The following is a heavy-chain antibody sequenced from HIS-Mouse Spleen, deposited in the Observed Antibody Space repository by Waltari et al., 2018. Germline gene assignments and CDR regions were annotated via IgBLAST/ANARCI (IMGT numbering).Heavy chain of an antibody. D-gene: IGHD3-10*01. CDR3: ARVTGGGY. V-gene: IGHV3-30-3*01. Sequence: QVQLVESGGGVVQPGRSLRLSCAASGFTFSSYAMHGVRQAPGKGLEWVSVISYDGSNKYYADSVKGRFTISRYNSKNTLYLQMNSLRAEDTAVYYCARVTGGGYWGQGTLVTVSS. J-gene: IGHJ4*02. CDR2: ISYDGSNK. CDR1: GFTFSSYA.